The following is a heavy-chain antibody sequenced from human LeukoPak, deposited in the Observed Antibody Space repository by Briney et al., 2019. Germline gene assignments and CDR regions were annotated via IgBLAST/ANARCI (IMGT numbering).Heavy chain of an antibody. CDR3: AKDRPDYGAFDY. Sequence: PGGSLRLSCAASGFTFSSYGMHWVRQAPGKGLEWVAVISYDGSNKYYADSVKGRFTISRDNSKNTLYLQMNSLRAEDTAVYYCAKDRPDYGAFDYWGQGTLVTVSS. CDR2: ISYDGSNK. D-gene: IGHD4-17*01. J-gene: IGHJ4*02. V-gene: IGHV3-30*18. CDR1: GFTFSSYG.